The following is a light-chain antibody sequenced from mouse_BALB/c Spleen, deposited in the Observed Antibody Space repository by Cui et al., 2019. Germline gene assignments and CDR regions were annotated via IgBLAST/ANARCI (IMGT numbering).Light chain of an antibody. CDR2: AAS. J-gene: IGKJ5*01. CDR1: QSVDYDGDSY. Sequence: DIVLTQSSASLAESLGQRATLSCKSSQSVDYDGDSYLNWYQQKPGQPPKLLVYAASKIESGITARFSGSGYGTDFTLNIHAVEEEDAATYYCEQSNEDPLTFGAGTKLELK. V-gene: IGKV3-4*01. CDR3: EQSNEDPLT.